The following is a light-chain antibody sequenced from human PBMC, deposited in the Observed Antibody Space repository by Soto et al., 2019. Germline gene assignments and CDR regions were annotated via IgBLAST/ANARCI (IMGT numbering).Light chain of an antibody. J-gene: IGKJ4*01. Sequence: VLALSPGAVSLSPEERATLSCRASQSVSSSYLAWYQQKPGQAPRLLIYDASSRATGIPDRFSGGGSGTDFTLTISRLEPEDFAVYYCQQFSSYPLTRGGATRWIS. CDR2: DAS. V-gene: IGKV3-20*01. CDR1: QSVSSSY. CDR3: QQFSSYPLT.